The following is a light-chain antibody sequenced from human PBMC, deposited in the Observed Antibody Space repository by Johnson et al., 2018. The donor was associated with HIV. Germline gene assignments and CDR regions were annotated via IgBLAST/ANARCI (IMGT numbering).Light chain of an antibody. CDR1: SSNIGNNY. J-gene: IGLJ1*01. Sequence: HSVLTQPPSVSAAPGQKVTISCSGGSSNIGNNYVYWYQQLPGTAPKLLIYENDKRPSGIPDRFSVSKSGTSASLGITGIQTGDEADYYCGAWDSSLSAHYVFGTGTKVTVL. CDR2: END. V-gene: IGLV1-51*02. CDR3: GAWDSSLSAHYV.